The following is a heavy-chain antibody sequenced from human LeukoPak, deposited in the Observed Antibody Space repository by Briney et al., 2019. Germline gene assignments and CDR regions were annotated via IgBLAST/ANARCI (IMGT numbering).Heavy chain of an antibody. D-gene: IGHD5-24*01. J-gene: IGHJ3*02. V-gene: IGHV3-23*01. CDR2: IRQSGDIT. CDR3: VRRGGSDGWGAFDI. CDR1: EFTFSNYV. Sequence: GGSLRLSCAASEFTFSNYVMNWVRQAPGKGLEWVSSIRQSGDITYYADSVKGRFTISRDNSKNTLSLQMNSLSREDTAIYYCVRRGGSDGWGAFDIWGQGTVVTVSS.